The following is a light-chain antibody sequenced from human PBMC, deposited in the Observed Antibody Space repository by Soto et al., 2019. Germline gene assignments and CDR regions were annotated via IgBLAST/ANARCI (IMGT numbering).Light chain of an antibody. V-gene: IGLV1-40*01. CDR1: SSNIGAGYD. J-gene: IGLJ2*01. CDR3: QSYDSSLSGVV. Sequence: QSVLTQPPSVSGAPGQRVTISCTGSSSNIGAGYDVHWYQQLPGTAPKLLIYGNSNRPSGVPDRFSGSKSGTSASLAITGLQAEDEADYHCQSYDSSLSGVVFGGGIKLTVL. CDR2: GNS.